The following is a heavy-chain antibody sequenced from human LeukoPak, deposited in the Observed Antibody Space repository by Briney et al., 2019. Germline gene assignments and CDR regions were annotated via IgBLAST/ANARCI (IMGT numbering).Heavy chain of an antibody. J-gene: IGHJ4*02. CDR3: ARCLDWSDGVCDY. D-gene: IGHD1-1*01. CDR1: GFAFSSYN. CDR2: ISTSGAYI. V-gene: IGHV3-21*01. Sequence: GGSLRLSCAASGFAFSSYNMNWVRQAPGKGLEWVSSISTSGAYIYYADSVKGRFTISRDNAKSSLYLLMNSLRAEDTAVYYCARCLDWSDGVCDYWGQGTLVTVSS.